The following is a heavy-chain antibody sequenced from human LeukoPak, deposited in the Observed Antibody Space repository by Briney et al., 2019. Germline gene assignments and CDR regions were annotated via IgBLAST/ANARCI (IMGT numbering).Heavy chain of an antibody. CDR3: ARGAPVLWFGELWEYYYYGMDV. V-gene: IGHV1-18*01. D-gene: IGHD3-10*01. Sequence: ASVKVSCKASGYTFTSYGISWVRQAPGQGLEWMGWISAYNGNTNYAQKLQGRVTMTTDTSTSTAYMELRSLRSDDTAVYYCARGAPVLWFGELWEYYYYGMDVWGQGTTVTVSS. CDR2: ISAYNGNT. CDR1: GYTFTSYG. J-gene: IGHJ6*02.